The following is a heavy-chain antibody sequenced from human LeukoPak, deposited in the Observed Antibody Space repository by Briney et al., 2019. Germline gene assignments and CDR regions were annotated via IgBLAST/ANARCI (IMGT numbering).Heavy chain of an antibody. Sequence: GSLRLSCAASGFTFSNNWMHWVRQAPGKGLVWVSRINSDGSTTTYADSVKGRFTISRDNAKNTLYLQMNSLRAEDTAVYYCAWSRDGYNYFVYWGQGTLVTVSS. V-gene: IGHV3-74*01. CDR3: AWSRDGYNYFVY. CDR2: INSDGSTT. CDR1: GFTFSNNW. D-gene: IGHD5-24*01. J-gene: IGHJ4*02.